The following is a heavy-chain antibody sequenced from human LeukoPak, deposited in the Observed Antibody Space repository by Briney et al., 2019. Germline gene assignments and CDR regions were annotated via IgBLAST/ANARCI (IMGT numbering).Heavy chain of an antibody. CDR3: ARGRNYYDSSGYYYLIDY. D-gene: IGHD3-22*01. CDR1: GYTFTSYD. CDR2: MNPNSGNT. J-gene: IGHJ4*02. Sequence: ASVKVSCKASGYTFTSYDINWVRQATGQGLEWMGWMNPNSGNTGYAQKFQGRVTMTRNTSISTAYMELSSLRSEDTAVYYCARGRNYYDSSGYYYLIDYWGQGTLVTVSS. V-gene: IGHV1-8*01.